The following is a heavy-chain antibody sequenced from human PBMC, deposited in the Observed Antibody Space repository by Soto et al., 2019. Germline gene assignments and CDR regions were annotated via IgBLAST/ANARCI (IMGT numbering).Heavy chain of an antibody. D-gene: IGHD3-3*01. V-gene: IGHV4-61*01. J-gene: IGHJ4*02. CDR3: ASRLSHTIFGVAPLEY. CDR1: GGSVSSGSYY. CDR2: IYYSGST. Sequence: PSETLSLTCTVSGGSVSSGSYYWSWIRQPPXKGLEWIGYIYYSGSTNYNPSLKSRVTISVDTSKNPFSLKLSSVTAADTAVYYCASRLSHTIFGVAPLEYWGQGTLVTVSS.